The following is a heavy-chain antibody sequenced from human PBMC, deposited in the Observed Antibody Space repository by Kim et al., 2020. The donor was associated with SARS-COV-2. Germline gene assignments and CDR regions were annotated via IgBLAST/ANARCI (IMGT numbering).Heavy chain of an antibody. Sequence: SVKGRFTISRDNSKKTRYLQMNSRRAEDTAVFYCVKIMGRGSTAAAVDYWGQGTLVTVSS. D-gene: IGHD6-13*01. CDR3: VKIMGRGSTAAAVDY. V-gene: IGHV3-23*01. J-gene: IGHJ4*02.